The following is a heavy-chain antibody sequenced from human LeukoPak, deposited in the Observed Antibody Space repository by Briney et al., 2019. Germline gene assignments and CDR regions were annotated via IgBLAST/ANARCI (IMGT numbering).Heavy chain of an antibody. D-gene: IGHD2-15*01. V-gene: IGHV3-23*01. CDR2: ISPSGDIT. CDR1: GFTFSTYG. CDR3: ARTSSGGSCYLDY. J-gene: IGHJ4*02. Sequence: QAGGSLRLSCAASGFTFSTYGMNWVRQAPGKGLEWVSGISPSGDITYYADSVMGRFSISRDNAKNSLYLQMNSLRAEDTAVYYCARTSSGGSCYLDYWGQGTLVTVSS.